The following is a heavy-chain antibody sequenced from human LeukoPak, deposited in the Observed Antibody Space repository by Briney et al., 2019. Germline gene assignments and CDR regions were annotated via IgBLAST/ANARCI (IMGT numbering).Heavy chain of an antibody. Sequence: GGSLRLSCAASRFTIRNYGMHWVRQATGKGLEWVSFIWSDGNNRFYADSVKGRFTISRDNSKNMLYLQMDTLKMETLGADDCAKDPGASVSGFYMDVWGKGTTVIVSS. D-gene: IGHD2-8*02. CDR1: RFTIRNYG. CDR2: IWSDGNNR. CDR3: AKDPGASVSGFYMDV. J-gene: IGHJ6*03. V-gene: IGHV3-30*02.